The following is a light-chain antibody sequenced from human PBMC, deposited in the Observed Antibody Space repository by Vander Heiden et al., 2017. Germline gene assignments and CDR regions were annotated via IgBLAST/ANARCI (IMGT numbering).Light chain of an antibody. CDR3: QQSYSDIRT. J-gene: IGKJ2*01. Sequence: DIQMTQSPSALSASVGDRVTMTCRASQSISSYLNWYQQRPGNAPKLLISGASTRHSRVRSRFSGRGSETDFTLTISSLQPEAFATYYCQQSYSDIRTFGQGTKLEIK. V-gene: IGKV1-39*01. CDR1: QSISSY. CDR2: GAS.